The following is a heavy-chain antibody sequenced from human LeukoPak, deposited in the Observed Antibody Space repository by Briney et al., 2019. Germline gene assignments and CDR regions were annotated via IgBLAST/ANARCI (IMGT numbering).Heavy chain of an antibody. D-gene: IGHD3-10*01. J-gene: IGHJ5*02. CDR1: GGSISSGGYS. CDR3: ARERITMVRGVPLNWFDP. Sequence: SQTLPLTCAVSGGSISSGGYSWSWIRQPPGKGLEWIGYIYHSGSTYYNPSLKSRVTISVDRSKNQFSLKLSSVTAADTAVYYCARERITMVRGVPLNWFDPWGQGTLVTVSS. CDR2: IYHSGST. V-gene: IGHV4-30-2*01.